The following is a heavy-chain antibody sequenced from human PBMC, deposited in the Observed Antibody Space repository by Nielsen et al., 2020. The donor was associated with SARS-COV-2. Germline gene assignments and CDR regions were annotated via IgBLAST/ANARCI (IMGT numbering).Heavy chain of an antibody. V-gene: IGHV3-30*18. J-gene: IGHJ5*02. Sequence: GESLKISCAASGFTFSTSGMHWVRQAPGKGLEWVAFISYDGTKTQYIDSVKDRFAISRDNSKSTLYLQTNSLRPEDTAVYYCAKVHSTGFNWFDPWGQGTLVTVSS. CDR3: AKVHSTGFNWFDP. CDR2: ISYDGTKT. CDR1: GFTFSTSG. D-gene: IGHD3-9*01.